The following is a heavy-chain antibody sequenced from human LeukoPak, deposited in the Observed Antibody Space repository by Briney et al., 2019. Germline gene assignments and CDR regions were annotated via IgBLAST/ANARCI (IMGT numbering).Heavy chain of an antibody. V-gene: IGHV4-39*07. CDR3: ASGLENLKYGSGAQDYMDV. D-gene: IGHD3-10*01. CDR2: IYYSGST. J-gene: IGHJ6*03. Sequence: PSETLSLTCTVSGGSISSSSYYWGWIRQPPGKGLEWIGSIYYSGSTYYNPSLKSRVTISVDTSKNQFSLKLSSVTAADTAVYYCASGLENLKYGSGAQDYMDVWGKGTAVTVSS. CDR1: GGSISSSSYY.